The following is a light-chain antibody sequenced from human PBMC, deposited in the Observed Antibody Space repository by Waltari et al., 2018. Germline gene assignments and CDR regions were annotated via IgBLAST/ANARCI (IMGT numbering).Light chain of an antibody. J-gene: IGKJ1*01. Sequence: DIVMTQSPDSLAVSLGERAVINCKSSQNLLYCPNKKNYLAWYQKKSGQPPTLIFYWASSRVSGVPDRFSASGSGTDFTLTISSLQAEDVAVYYCHQYYSAPWAFGQGTKVEIK. CDR2: WAS. CDR1: QNLLYCPNKKNY. V-gene: IGKV4-1*01. CDR3: HQYYSAPWA.